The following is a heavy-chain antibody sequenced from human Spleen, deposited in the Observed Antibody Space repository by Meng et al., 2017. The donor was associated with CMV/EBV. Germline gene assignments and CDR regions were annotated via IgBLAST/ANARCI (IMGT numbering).Heavy chain of an antibody. Sequence: SGGIFNSFTFNWVRQAPGQGLEWMGRIIPLVNMANYAETFQGRVTFTADRSTSTAYMELNSLRSDDTAVYFCARALYYTSRFSHVESWGQGTLVTVSS. J-gene: IGHJ4*02. CDR1: GGIFNSFT. CDR3: ARALYYTSRFSHVES. D-gene: IGHD1-26*01. V-gene: IGHV1-69*02. CDR2: IIPLVNMA.